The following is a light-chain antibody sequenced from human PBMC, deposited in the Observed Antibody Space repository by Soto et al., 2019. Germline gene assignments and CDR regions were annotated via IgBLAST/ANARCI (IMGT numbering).Light chain of an antibody. CDR1: QGISSW. V-gene: IGKV1-12*01. Sequence: DIHMTQSPSSVSASVGDRVTITCRASQGISSWVAWYQQKPGKAPKLLIYTVSSWQSGVPSRFSGSGSGTEFTLTISSLQPEDFATYYCQQANSFPLTFGGGTKVEIK. J-gene: IGKJ4*01. CDR2: TVS. CDR3: QQANSFPLT.